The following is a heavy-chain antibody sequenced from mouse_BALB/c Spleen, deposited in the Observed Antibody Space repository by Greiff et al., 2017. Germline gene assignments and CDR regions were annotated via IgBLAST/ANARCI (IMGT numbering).Heavy chain of an antibody. Sequence: LVESGAELVRSGASVKLSCTASGFNIKDYYMHWVKQRPEQGLEWIGWIDPENGDTEYAPKFQGKATMTADTSSNTAYLQLSSLTSEDTAVYYCNALYYGSSYGWFAYWGQGTLVTVSA. D-gene: IGHD1-1*01. J-gene: IGHJ3*01. CDR3: NALYYGSSYGWFAY. CDR2: IDPENGDT. CDR1: GFNIKDYY. V-gene: IGHV14-4*02.